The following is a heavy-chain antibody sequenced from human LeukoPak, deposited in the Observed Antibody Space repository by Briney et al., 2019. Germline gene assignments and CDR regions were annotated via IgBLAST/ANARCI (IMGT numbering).Heavy chain of an antibody. CDR2: ISSSGSTI. Sequence: GGSLRLSCAASGFTFSSYEMNWVRQAPGKGLEWVSYISSSGSTIYYADSVKGRFTISRDNAKNSLYLQMNSLRAEDTAVYYCARDHYYDSSPWGQGTLVTVSS. J-gene: IGHJ5*02. CDR3: ARDHYYDSSP. D-gene: IGHD3-22*01. V-gene: IGHV3-48*03. CDR1: GFTFSSYE.